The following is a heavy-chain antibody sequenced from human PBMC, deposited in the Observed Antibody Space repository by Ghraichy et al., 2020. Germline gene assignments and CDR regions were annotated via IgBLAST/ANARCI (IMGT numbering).Heavy chain of an antibody. Sequence: SETLSLTCTVSGGSISSSSYYWGWIRQPPGKGLEWIGSIYYSGSTYYNPSLKSRVTISVDTSKNQFSLKLSSVTAADTAVYYCARITVAEYFQHWGQGTLVTVSS. D-gene: IGHD3-16*01. CDR3: ARITVAEYFQH. CDR2: IYYSGST. J-gene: IGHJ1*01. V-gene: IGHV4-39*07. CDR1: GGSISSSSYY.